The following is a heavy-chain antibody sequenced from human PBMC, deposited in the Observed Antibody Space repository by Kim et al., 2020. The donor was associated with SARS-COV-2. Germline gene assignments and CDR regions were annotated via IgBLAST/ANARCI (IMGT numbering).Heavy chain of an antibody. CDR3: EASDY. J-gene: IGHJ4*02. CDR2: ISGGGGRT. V-gene: IGHV3-23*01. Sequence: GGSLRLSCEASGFTFANYAMSWARQAPGKGLEWVSTISGGGGRTHYADSVKGRFTISRDNSKNTLFLHMNGLRAEDTALYYCEASDYWGQGSLVTVSS. CDR1: GFTFANYA.